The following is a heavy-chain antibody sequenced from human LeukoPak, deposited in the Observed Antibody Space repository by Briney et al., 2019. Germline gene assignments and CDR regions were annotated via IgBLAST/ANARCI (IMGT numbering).Heavy chain of an antibody. J-gene: IGHJ4*02. CDR2: IYYSGST. Sequence: SETLSLTCAVSGGSVSSSIYYWGWIRQPPGKGLEWIGSIYYSGSTYYNPSLKSRVTISVDTSKNQFSLKLSSVTAADTAVYYCARAKGIVGATLHDYWGQGTLVTVSS. CDR3: ARAKGIVGATLHDY. D-gene: IGHD1-26*01. CDR1: GGSVSSSIYY. V-gene: IGHV4-39*07.